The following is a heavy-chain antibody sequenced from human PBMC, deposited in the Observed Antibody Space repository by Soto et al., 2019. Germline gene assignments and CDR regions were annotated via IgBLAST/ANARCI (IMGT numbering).Heavy chain of an antibody. CDR3: ARGGSVVPAAMYY. Sequence: QVQLQESGPGLVKPSQTLSLTCTVSGGSISSGGYYWSWIRQHPGKGLEWIGYIYYSGSTYYNPSLTSRVTISVDTSKNQFSLKLSSVTAADTAVYYCARGGSVVPAAMYYWGQGTLVTVSS. J-gene: IGHJ4*02. D-gene: IGHD2-2*01. V-gene: IGHV4-31*03. CDR1: GGSISSGGYY. CDR2: IYYSGST.